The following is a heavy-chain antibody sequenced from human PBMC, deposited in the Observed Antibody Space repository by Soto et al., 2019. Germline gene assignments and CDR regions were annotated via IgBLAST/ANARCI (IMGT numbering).Heavy chain of an antibody. D-gene: IGHD2-2*01. V-gene: IGHV4-34*01. Sequence: SETLSLTCAVYGGSFSGYYWSWIRQPPGKGLEWIGEINHSGSTNYNPSLKSRVTISVDTSKNQFSLKLSSVTAADTAVYYCARGGNIVVVPAEYYYYMDVWGKGTTVTVSS. CDR1: GGSFSGYY. CDR3: ARGGNIVVVPAEYYYYMDV. CDR2: INHSGST. J-gene: IGHJ6*03.